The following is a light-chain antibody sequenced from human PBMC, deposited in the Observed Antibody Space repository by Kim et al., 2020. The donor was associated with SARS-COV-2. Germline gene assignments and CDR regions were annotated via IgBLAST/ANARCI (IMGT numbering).Light chain of an antibody. CDR2: KYN. Sequence: SYELTQPSSLSVSPGQTARLTCSGDLLAKKYVRVLQQKPGQAPLLLIYKYNERPSGIPERFSGSCSGTTVTLTIAGARVEDEADYYGYSAADNNFLVFGGGTQLTVL. J-gene: IGLJ3*02. CDR3: YSAADNNFLV. V-gene: IGLV3-27*01. CDR1: LLAKKY.